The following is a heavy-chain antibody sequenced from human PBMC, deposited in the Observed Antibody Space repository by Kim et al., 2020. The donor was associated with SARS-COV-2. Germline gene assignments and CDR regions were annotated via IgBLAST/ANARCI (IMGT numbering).Heavy chain of an antibody. CDR3: VRAIAAAASY. CDR2: QN. J-gene: IGHJ4*02. Sequence: QNNYLDSVKGRITISRDNAKNSVYLQMNSLGVEDTAVYYCVRAIAAAASYWGQGTLVTVSS. V-gene: IGHV3-7*03. D-gene: IGHD6-13*01.